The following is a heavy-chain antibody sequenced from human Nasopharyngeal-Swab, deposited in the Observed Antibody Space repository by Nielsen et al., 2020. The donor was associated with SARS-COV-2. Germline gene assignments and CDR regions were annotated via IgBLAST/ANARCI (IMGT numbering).Heavy chain of an antibody. J-gene: IGHJ4*02. CDR1: GFTFSNYD. D-gene: IGHD2-2*01. Sequence: LSLTCTASGFTFSNYDIHWLRQTPGKGLEWVAVMWYAGSSERYADSVKGRFTISRDISKNTLYLQMNSLRAEDTAVYYCARESGASSTSPFDCWGRGTLVTVSS. CDR2: MWYAGSSE. CDR3: ARESGASSTSPFDC. V-gene: IGHV3-33*01.